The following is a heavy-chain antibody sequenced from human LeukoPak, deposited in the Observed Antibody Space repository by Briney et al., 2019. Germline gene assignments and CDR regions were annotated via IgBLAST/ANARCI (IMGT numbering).Heavy chain of an antibody. CDR2: INPNSGGT. Sequence: ASVKVSCKASGHTFTGYYMHWVRQAPGQGLEWMGWINPNSGGTNYAQKFQGRVTMTRDTSISTAYMELSRLRSDDTAVYYCARDIRIVVVPAAINSYFDYWGQGTLVTVSS. CDR3: ARDIRIVVVPAAINSYFDY. D-gene: IGHD2-2*01. CDR1: GHTFTGYY. J-gene: IGHJ4*02. V-gene: IGHV1-2*02.